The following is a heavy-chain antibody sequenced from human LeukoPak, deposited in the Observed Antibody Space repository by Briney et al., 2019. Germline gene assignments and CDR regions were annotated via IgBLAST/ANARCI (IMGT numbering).Heavy chain of an antibody. J-gene: IGHJ3*02. CDR3: ARIRDGYNDAYDI. CDR2: INPGGGNT. V-gene: IGHV1-46*01. D-gene: IGHD5-24*01. CDR1: GYTFTNSY. Sequence: ASVKVSCKASGYTFTNSYIHWVRQAPGQGLERMGLINPGGGNTNYAQNFQGRLTMTRDTSTTTVYMELSSLRSEDTAIYYCARIRDGYNDAYDIWGQGTVVTVPS.